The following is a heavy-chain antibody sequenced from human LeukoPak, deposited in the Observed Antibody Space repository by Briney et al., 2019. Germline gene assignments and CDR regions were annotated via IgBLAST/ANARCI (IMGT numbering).Heavy chain of an antibody. J-gene: IGHJ5*02. Sequence: SQTLSLTCTVSGGSISSGDYYWSWIRQPPGKGLEWIGYIYYSGSTHYNPSLKSRVTISVDTSKNQFSLKLSSVTAADTAVYYCARKVRYCSGGSCYGLRWFDPWGQGTLVTVSS. D-gene: IGHD2-15*01. CDR2: IYYSGST. V-gene: IGHV4-30-4*08. CDR3: ARKVRYCSGGSCYGLRWFDP. CDR1: GGSISSGDYY.